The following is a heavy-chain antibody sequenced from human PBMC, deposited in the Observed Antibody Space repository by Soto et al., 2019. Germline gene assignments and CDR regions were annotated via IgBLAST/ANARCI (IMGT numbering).Heavy chain of an antibody. Sequence: SETLSLTCRVSGGSMSSFYWSWVRPPPGEGLEWSGDIHDSGSTKYNPSLKSRVFISLPTSDNHFSPRLRAVTAADTAVHYCARNVGGVDFDYWAQGTQVTATS. CDR1: GGSMSSFY. CDR3: ARNVGGVDFDY. J-gene: IGHJ4*02. D-gene: IGHD1-26*01. CDR2: IHDSGST. V-gene: IGHV4-59*01.